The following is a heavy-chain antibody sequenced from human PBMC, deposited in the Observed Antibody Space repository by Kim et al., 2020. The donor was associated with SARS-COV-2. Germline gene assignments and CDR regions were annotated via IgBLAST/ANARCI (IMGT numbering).Heavy chain of an antibody. D-gene: IGHD6-13*01. V-gene: IGHV4-4*02. Sequence: SETLSLTCAVSGGSISSSNWWSWVRQPTGKGLEWIGEIYHSGSTNYNPSLKSRVTISVDKSKNQFSLKLSSVTAADTAVYYCARDNRAAAGIYYYYYYGMDVWGQGTTVTVSS. J-gene: IGHJ6*02. CDR1: GGSISSSNW. CDR2: IYHSGST. CDR3: ARDNRAAAGIYYYYYYGMDV.